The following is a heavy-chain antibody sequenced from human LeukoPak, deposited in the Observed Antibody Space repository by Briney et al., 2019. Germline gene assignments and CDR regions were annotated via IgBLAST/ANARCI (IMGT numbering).Heavy chain of an antibody. V-gene: IGHV3-48*03. CDR3: ARSNGLRYFDR. CDR2: FGSTGTI. Sequence: GGSLRLSCVASGFTFSTYAMNWIRQAPGKGLEWVAYFGSTGTIHYADSMRGRFTISRDNAEVSLFLQMNSLRVDDTAVYYCARSNGLRYFDRWGQGTLVTVSS. J-gene: IGHJ4*02. CDR1: GFTFSTYA. D-gene: IGHD4-11*01.